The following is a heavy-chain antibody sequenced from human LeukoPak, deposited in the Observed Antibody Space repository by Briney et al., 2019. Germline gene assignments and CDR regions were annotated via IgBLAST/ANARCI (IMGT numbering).Heavy chain of an antibody. CDR3: GRVGGSGSSPVDS. V-gene: IGHV1-18*01. D-gene: IGHD3-16*01. Sequence: GASVKVSCKASGGTFSSYAINWVRQAPGQGLEWMGWISAYNGNTNFAQKFQGRVTMTIDTSTSTAYMELRTLRSDDTAVYYCGRVGGSGSSPVDSWGQGTLVTVSS. CDR2: ISAYNGNT. CDR1: GGTFSSYA. J-gene: IGHJ4*02.